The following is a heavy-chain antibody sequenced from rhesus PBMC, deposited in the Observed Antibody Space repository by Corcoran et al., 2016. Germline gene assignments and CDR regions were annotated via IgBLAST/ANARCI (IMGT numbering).Heavy chain of an antibody. D-gene: IGHD1-44*02. CDR3: AREGSYPDY. CDR2: ISYSGST. CDR1: GYSISSGYG. Sequence: QLQLQESGPGLVKPSETLSLTCAVSGYSISSGYGWSWIRQPPGKGLEWIGYISYSGSTSYSPSLMSRDTISRDTSKNQFSLRLSSVAAADTGVYYCAREGSYPDYWGQGVLVTVSS. V-gene: IGHV4-122*02. J-gene: IGHJ4*01.